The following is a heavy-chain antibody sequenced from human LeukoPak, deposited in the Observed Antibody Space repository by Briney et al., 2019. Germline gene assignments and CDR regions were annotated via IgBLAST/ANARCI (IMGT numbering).Heavy chain of an antibody. Sequence: PSETLSLTCTVSGGSISSSSYYWGWIRQPRGKGLEWIESIYYSGSTYYNPSLKSRVTISVDTSKNQFSLKLSSVTAADTAVYYCARPATPGVFYYYMDVWGKGTTVTVSS. D-gene: IGHD6-13*01. V-gene: IGHV4-39*01. CDR3: ARPATPGVFYYYMDV. J-gene: IGHJ6*03. CDR2: IYYSGST. CDR1: GGSISSSSYY.